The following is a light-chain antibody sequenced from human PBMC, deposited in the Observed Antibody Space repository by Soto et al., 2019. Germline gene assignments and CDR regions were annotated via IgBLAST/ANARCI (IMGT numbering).Light chain of an antibody. J-gene: IGKJ5*01. V-gene: IGKV3-20*01. Sequence: EIVLTQSPGTLSLSPGERATLSCRASQSVTSSYLAWYQQKPAQAPRLLIYGSSSRATGIPDRFSGSGSGTDFTLTISRLEPEDFAVYYYQQYGSSPRTFGQGTRLQL. CDR1: QSVTSSY. CDR3: QQYGSSPRT. CDR2: GSS.